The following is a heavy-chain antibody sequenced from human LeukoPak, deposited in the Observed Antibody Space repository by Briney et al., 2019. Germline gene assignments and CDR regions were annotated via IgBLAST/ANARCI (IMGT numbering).Heavy chain of an antibody. CDR2: ISRSSSYI. CDR3: ARVVWGWDTAMPTPFDY. J-gene: IGHJ4*02. CDR1: GFTFSSYS. Sequence: PGGSLRLSCAASGFTFSSYSMNWVRQAPGKGLEWVSSISRSSSYIYYGDSVKGRFTISRDNAKNSLYLQMNSLRAEDTAVYYCARVVWGWDTAMPTPFDYWGQGTLVTVSS. D-gene: IGHD5-18*01. V-gene: IGHV3-21*01.